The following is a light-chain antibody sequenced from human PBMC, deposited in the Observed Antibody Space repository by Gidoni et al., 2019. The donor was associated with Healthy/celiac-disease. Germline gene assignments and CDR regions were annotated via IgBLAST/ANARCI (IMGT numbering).Light chain of an antibody. CDR3: QQSYSTPHT. Sequence: DIQMTQSPSSLSASVGDRVTITCRASQSISSYLNWYQQKPGKAPKLLIYAASSLQSGVPSRFSGSGSGTDFTLTISSLQPEDFAIYYCQQSYSTPHTFXQXTKLEIK. V-gene: IGKV1-39*01. CDR1: QSISSY. J-gene: IGKJ2*01. CDR2: AAS.